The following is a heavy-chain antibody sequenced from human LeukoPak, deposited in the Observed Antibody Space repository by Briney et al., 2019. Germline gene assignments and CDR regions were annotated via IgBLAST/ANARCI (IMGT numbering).Heavy chain of an antibody. D-gene: IGHD6-13*01. CDR1: GFIFSTSA. J-gene: IGHJ4*02. CDR2: ISGSGGST. CDR3: AKDHRSAAGRGYFDY. V-gene: IGHV3-23*01. Sequence: GGSLRLSCAASGFIFSTSAMSWVRQAPGKGLEWVSGISGSGGSTYYVDSVKGRFTISRDNSKNTLYLQLNSLRAEDTAVYYCAKDHRSAAGRGYFDYWGRGTLVTVSS.